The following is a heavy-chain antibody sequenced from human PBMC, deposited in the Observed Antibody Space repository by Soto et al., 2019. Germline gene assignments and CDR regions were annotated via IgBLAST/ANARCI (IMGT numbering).Heavy chain of an antibody. V-gene: IGHV3-23*01. Sequence: GGSLRLSCAASGFTFSSYAMSWVRQAPGKGLEWVSAISGSGGSTYYADSVKGRFTISRDNSKNTLYLQMNSLRAEDTAVYYCAKDAYPLWFGESEGGDFDIWGQGTMVTVSS. D-gene: IGHD3-10*01. CDR1: GFTFSSYA. CDR3: AKDAYPLWFGESEGGDFDI. CDR2: ISGSGGST. J-gene: IGHJ3*02.